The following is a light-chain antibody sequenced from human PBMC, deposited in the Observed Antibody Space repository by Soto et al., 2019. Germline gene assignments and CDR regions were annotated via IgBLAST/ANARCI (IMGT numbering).Light chain of an antibody. J-gene: IGKJ1*01. V-gene: IGKV1-5*03. Sequence: DIQMTQSPSTLSASVGDRVTITCRASQSISSWLAWYQQKPGKAPKLLIYKASSLASGVPYRFSGSGSGTEFTLTIRSLQPDDFATYYCQQYNSYSWTFGQGTKVEIK. CDR2: KAS. CDR1: QSISSW. CDR3: QQYNSYSWT.